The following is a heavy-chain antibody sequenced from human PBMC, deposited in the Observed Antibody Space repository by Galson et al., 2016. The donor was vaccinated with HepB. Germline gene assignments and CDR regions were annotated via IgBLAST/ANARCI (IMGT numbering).Heavy chain of an antibody. V-gene: IGHV4-39*01. CDR3: ARQRRFGTWDEIDY. D-gene: IGHD3-10*01. J-gene: IGHJ4*02. CDR1: GGSVSSTTYY. CDR2: TFYSGRT. Sequence: ETLSLTCTVSGGSVSSTTYYWGWIRQPPGKGLEWIGNTFYSGRTYYNPSLKSRLTISVDPSKNQFSLRLRSMTAADTAVYYCARQRRFGTWDEIDYWGQGTLVTVSS.